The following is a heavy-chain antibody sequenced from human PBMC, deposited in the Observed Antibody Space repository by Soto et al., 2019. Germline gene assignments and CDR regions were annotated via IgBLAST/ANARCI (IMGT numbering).Heavy chain of an antibody. V-gene: IGHV1-69*13. D-gene: IGHD3-3*01. J-gene: IGHJ4*02. CDR3: ARDYNDFWSGHFDY. Sequence: GASVKVSCKASGGTFSSYAISWVRQAPGQGLEWMGGIIPIFGTANYAQKFQGRVTITADESTSTAYMELSSLRSEDTAVYYCARDYNDFWSGHFDYWGQGALVTVSS. CDR1: GGTFSSYA. CDR2: IIPIFGTA.